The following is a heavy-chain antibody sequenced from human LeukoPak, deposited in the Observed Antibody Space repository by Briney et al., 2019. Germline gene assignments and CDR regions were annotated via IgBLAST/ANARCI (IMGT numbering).Heavy chain of an antibody. V-gene: IGHV3-7*04. D-gene: IGHD2-2*01. CDR2: IKEDGSES. CDR3: ARVFARWCSSLSCSNYVFDF. Sequence: PGGSLRLSCAASGFSFNTFWMTWVRQAPGKGLEWVANIKEDGSESFYVDSVKGRFTVSRDNARNSLDLQMNSLNGDDTAVYYCARVFARWCSSLSCSNYVFDFRGQGTMVTVSS. J-gene: IGHJ3*01. CDR1: GFSFNTFW.